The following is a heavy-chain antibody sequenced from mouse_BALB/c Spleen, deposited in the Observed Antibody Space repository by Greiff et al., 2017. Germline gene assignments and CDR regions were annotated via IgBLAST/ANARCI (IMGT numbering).Heavy chain of an antibody. CDR2: ISSGGST. D-gene: IGHD2-12*01. Sequence: EVKLVESGGGLVKPGGSLKLSCAASGFTFSSYAMSWVRQTPEKRLEWVASISSGGSTYYPDSVKGRFTISRDNARNILYLQMSSLRSEDTAMYYCARENDGYFDYWGQGTTLTVSS. V-gene: IGHV5-6-5*01. CDR1: GFTFSSYA. J-gene: IGHJ2*01. CDR3: ARENDGYFDY.